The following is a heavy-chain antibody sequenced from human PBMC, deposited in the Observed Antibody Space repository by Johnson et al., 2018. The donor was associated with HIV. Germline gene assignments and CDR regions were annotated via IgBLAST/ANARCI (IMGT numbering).Heavy chain of an antibody. Sequence: QVQLVESGGGVVQPGPSLTLSSAASAFTFSSYAMHWVRQAPGTGLEWLPLISYDGRNKYYTDSVKCRFTISRDNSKNTLYLQMNSLRAEDTAVYYCARALRVVVVAATFDAFDIWGQGTMVTVSS. CDR1: AFTFSSYA. CDR3: ARALRVVVVAATFDAFDI. V-gene: IGHV3-30-3*01. CDR2: ISYDGRNK. J-gene: IGHJ3*02. D-gene: IGHD2-15*01.